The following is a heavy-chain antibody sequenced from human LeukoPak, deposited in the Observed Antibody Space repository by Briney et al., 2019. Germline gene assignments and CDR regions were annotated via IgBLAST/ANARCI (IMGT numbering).Heavy chain of an antibody. V-gene: IGHV1-18*04. Sequence: ASVKVSCKASGYTFTGYYMHWVRQAPGQGLEWMGWISAYNGNTNYAQKLQGRVTMTTDTSTSTAYMELRSLRSDDTAVYYCARAPRGLPGLFDYWGQGTLVTVSS. J-gene: IGHJ4*02. D-gene: IGHD1-26*01. CDR2: ISAYNGNT. CDR3: ARAPRGLPGLFDY. CDR1: GYTFTGYY.